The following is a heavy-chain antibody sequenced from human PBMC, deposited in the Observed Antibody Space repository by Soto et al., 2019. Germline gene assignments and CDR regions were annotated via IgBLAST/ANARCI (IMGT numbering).Heavy chain of an antibody. D-gene: IGHD4-17*01. V-gene: IGHV4-59*01. CDR3: ARGTYYADHDLPHDY. Sequence: SETLSLTCTVSGGSISTYYWSWIRRPPGKGLEWIGSIYYSGRTYHNPSLKSRITILIDMSKNQFSLKLSSVTAADTAVYYCARGTYYADHDLPHDYWGQGTLVTVSS. J-gene: IGHJ4*02. CDR2: IYYSGRT. CDR1: GGSISTYY.